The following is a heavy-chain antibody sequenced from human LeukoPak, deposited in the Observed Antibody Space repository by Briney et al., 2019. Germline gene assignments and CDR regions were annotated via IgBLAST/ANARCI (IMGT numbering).Heavy chain of an antibody. CDR2: IYYSGST. D-gene: IGHD1-26*01. CDR1: GGSISSGDYY. V-gene: IGHV4-30-4*08. J-gene: IGHJ3*02. CDR3: ARETGSYPERAFDI. Sequence: SETLSLTCTVSGGSISSGDYYWSWIRQPPGKGLEWIGYIYYSGSTYYNPSLKSRVTISVDTSKNQFSLKLSSVTAADTAVYYCARETGSYPERAFDIWGQGTMVTVSS.